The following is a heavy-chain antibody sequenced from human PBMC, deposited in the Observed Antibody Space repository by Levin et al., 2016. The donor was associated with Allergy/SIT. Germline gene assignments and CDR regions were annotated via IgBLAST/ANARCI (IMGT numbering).Heavy chain of an antibody. D-gene: IGHD3-9*01. V-gene: IGHV4-30-4*01. CDR1: GGSISSGDYY. CDR2: IYYTGSA. J-gene: IGHJ5*02. CDR3: ARLAFDFWFDP. Sequence: SETLSLTCTVSGGSISSGDYYWSWIRQPPGKGLEWIGYIYYTGSAYYNPSLKSRVTISVDTSKNQFSLKLSSVTAADTAVYYCARLAFDFWFDPWGQGTLVTVSS.